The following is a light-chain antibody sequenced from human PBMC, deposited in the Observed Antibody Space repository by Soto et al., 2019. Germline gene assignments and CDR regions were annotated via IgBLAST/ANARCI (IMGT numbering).Light chain of an antibody. CDR3: QPYDDLLS. Sequence: DIQMTQSPSSLSASVGDRVTITCQASQDIAKYLNWYQQKPGNAPKLLIYDASELHAGVPSRFSGSGSGTDFTFTISSVKPEDFATCYCQPYDDLLSFGGGTKVEIK. CDR2: DAS. J-gene: IGKJ4*01. V-gene: IGKV1-33*01. CDR1: QDIAKY.